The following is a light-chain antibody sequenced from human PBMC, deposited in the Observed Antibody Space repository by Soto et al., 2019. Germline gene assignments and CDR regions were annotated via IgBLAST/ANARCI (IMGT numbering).Light chain of an antibody. J-gene: IGKJ3*01. CDR3: QQYDNWPFT. CDR1: QSVSSN. Sequence: EIVMTQSPATLSVSPGERATLSCRASQSVSSNLAWYQQKPGQAPRLLIHGASTRATGIPARFSGSGSGTEFTLTTSSLQSEDVAVYYCQQYDNWPFTFGPGTKVDIK. V-gene: IGKV3-15*01. CDR2: GAS.